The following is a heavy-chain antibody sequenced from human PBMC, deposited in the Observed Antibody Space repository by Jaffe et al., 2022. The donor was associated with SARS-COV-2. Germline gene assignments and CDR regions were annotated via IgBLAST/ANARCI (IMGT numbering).Heavy chain of an antibody. Sequence: QVQLQESGPGLVKPSQTLSLTCTVSGGSISSRSYFWSWIRQPAGKGLEWIGRIETGGRTNYNPSLKSRVTMSVDTSKNQFSLKLSSVTAADTAVYFCAREVVVAASTLLGNWGQGTLVTVSS. CDR1: GGSISSRSYF. D-gene: IGHD2-2*01. CDR2: IETGGRT. J-gene: IGHJ4*02. CDR3: AREVVVAASTLLGN. V-gene: IGHV4-61*02.